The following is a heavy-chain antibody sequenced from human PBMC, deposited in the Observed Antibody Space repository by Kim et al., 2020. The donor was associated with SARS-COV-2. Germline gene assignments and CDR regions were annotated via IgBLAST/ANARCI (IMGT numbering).Heavy chain of an antibody. Sequence: GGSLRLSCAASGFTFSSYAMHWVRQAPGKGLEWVAVISYDGSNKYYADSVKGRFTISRDNSKNTLYLQMNSLRAEDTAVYYCARASEDYSSNYYYYYMDV. CDR3: ARASEDYSSNYYYYYMDV. CDR2: ISYDGSNK. D-gene: IGHD4-4*01. V-gene: IGHV3-30*04. J-gene: IGHJ6*03. CDR1: GFTFSSYA.